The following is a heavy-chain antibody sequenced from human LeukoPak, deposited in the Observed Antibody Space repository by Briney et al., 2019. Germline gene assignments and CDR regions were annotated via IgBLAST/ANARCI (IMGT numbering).Heavy chain of an antibody. V-gene: IGHV5-51*01. CDR3: AGLVVALYD. CDR1: GYSFTSYW. CDR2: PSSGDSDT. Sequence: GESLQISCQGSGYSFTSYWIGWVRQMPGKGLGWMGSPSSGDSDTTYSPSFQGQVTISADKSFSTAYRQWSSLKASDSAIFYLAGLVVALYDCGQGSLVTVSS. J-gene: IGHJ4*02. D-gene: IGHD2-2*01.